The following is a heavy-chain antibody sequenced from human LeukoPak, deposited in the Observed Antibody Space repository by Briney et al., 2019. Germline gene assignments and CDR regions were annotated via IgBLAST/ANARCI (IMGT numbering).Heavy chain of an antibody. J-gene: IGHJ4*02. D-gene: IGHD6-13*01. V-gene: IGHV4-59*08. Sequence: PSETLSLTCTVSGGSISSYYWSWIRQPPGKGLEWMGYIYYSGSTNYNPSLKSRVTISVDTSKNQFSLKLSSVTAADTAVYYCARLGIAAAGIGNWGQGTLVTVSS. CDR1: GGSISSYY. CDR3: ARLGIAAAGIGN. CDR2: IYYSGST.